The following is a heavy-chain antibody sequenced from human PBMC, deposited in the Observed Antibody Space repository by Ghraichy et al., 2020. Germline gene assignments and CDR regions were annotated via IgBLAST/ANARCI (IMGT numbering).Heavy chain of an antibody. D-gene: IGHD4-17*01. CDR3: TREDGDGGSVYYFDY. CDR2: IRSKAYGGTT. J-gene: IGHJ4*02. V-gene: IGHV3-49*04. CDR1: GFTFGDYA. Sequence: GGSLRLSCTASGFTFGDYAMSWVRQAPGKGLEWVGFIRSKAYGGTTEYAASVKGRFTISRDDSKSIAYLQMNSLKTEDTAVYYCTREDGDGGSVYYFDYWGQGTLVTVSS.